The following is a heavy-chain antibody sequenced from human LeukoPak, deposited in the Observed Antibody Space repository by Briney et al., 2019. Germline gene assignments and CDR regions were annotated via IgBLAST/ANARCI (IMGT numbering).Heavy chain of an antibody. V-gene: IGHV3-23*01. Sequence: PGGSLRLSCAASGFTFSSYAMSWVRQAPGKGLEWVSAISGSGGSTYYADSVKGRFTISRDNSKNTLYLQMNSLRAEDTAVYCCAKGAYGSGSYLMDYWGQGTLVTVSS. CDR1: GFTFSSYA. CDR2: ISGSGGST. J-gene: IGHJ4*02. D-gene: IGHD3-10*01. CDR3: AKGAYGSGSYLMDY.